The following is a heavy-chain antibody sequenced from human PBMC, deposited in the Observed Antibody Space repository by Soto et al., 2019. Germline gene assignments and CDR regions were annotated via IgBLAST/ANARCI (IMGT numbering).Heavy chain of an antibody. CDR1: GFTFSDYS. CDR2: ISSRSSHI. Sequence: EVQLVESGGGLVKPGGSLRLTCAASGFTFSDYSMNWVRQAPGKGLEWVSSISSRSSHIYYAESVKGRFTISRDNAKTSLFLQMSSLRAEDTAVYYCASHLGVSSGYFPHWGQGTLVTVSS. D-gene: IGHD3-3*01. J-gene: IGHJ1*01. V-gene: IGHV3-21*01. CDR3: ASHLGVSSGYFPH.